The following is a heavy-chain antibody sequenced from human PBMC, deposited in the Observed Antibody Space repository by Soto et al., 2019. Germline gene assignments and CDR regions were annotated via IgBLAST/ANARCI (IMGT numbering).Heavy chain of an antibody. CDR2: IHYSGGS. CDR3: ARWGDTVGISLPAFDV. J-gene: IGHJ3*01. Sequence: SETLSLTCTVSGVSITSYYWNWIRQIPEKGLEWIGFIHYSGGSKLNPSLKSRLSMSVDTSKNQYSLRLNFLTAADTVIYYCARWGDTVGISLPAFDVWGQGALVT. V-gene: IGHV4-59*01. CDR1: GVSITSYY. D-gene: IGHD1-26*01.